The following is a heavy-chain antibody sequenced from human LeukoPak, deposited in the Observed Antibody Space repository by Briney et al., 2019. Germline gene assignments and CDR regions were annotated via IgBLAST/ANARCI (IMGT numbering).Heavy chain of an antibody. CDR3: ARGGGSSSWSPIDY. Sequence: SETLSLTRAVSGYSISSGYDWAWIRQPPGKGLEWIGSIYHTRSTYYNPSLQSRVTISVATSKHHSSLKLSSVTAADTAVYYCARGGGSSSWSPIDYWGQGTLVTVSS. CDR1: GYSISSGYD. J-gene: IGHJ4*02. V-gene: IGHV4-38-2*01. D-gene: IGHD6-13*01. CDR2: IYHTRST.